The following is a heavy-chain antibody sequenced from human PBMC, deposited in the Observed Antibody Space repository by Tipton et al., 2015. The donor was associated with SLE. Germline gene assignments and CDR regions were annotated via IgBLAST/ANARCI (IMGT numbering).Heavy chain of an antibody. CDR3: ASRNRREMATKEGWFDP. CDR1: GGSISSGSYY. V-gene: IGHV4-61*09. Sequence: TLSLTCSVSGGSISSGSYYWGWVRQPAGQGLEWIGHISPSRNTKYNPSLKSRATISVDTSKNQFSLKLSSVTAADTAVYYCASRNRREMATKEGWFDPWGQGTLVTVSS. D-gene: IGHD5-24*01. J-gene: IGHJ5*02. CDR2: ISPSRNT.